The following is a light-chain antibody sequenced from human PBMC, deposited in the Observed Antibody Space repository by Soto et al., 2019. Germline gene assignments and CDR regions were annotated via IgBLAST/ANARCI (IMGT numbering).Light chain of an antibody. J-gene: IGKJ2*01. Sequence: IVMTQSPATLSVSPGEGATLSCRASQGVRRDLAWYQQRPGQAPRLLIYAASTRATGIPARFSGSGSGTEFTLTITSLQSDDSAIYYCQQYNNWPPSTFGQGTNLEIK. V-gene: IGKV3D-15*01. CDR1: QGVRRD. CDR3: QQYNNWPPST. CDR2: AAS.